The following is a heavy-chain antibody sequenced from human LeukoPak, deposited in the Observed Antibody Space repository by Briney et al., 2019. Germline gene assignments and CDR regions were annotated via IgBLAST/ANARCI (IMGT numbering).Heavy chain of an antibody. J-gene: IGHJ5*02. CDR1: GGSFSGYY. D-gene: IGHD3-10*01. CDR2: INHSGST. V-gene: IGHV4-34*01. CDR3: ARITTTMVRGEDWFDP. Sequence: SETLSLTCAVYGGSFSGYYWSWIRQPPGKGLEWIGEINHSGSTNYNPSLKSRVTISVDTSKNQFSLKLSSVTAADTAVYYCARITTTMVRGEDWFDPWGQGTLVTVSS.